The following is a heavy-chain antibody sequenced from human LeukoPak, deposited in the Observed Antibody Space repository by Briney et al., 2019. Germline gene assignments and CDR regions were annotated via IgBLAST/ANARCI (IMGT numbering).Heavy chain of an antibody. CDR3: ARERVSRFDY. J-gene: IGHJ4*02. Sequence: GGSLRLSCAASGFTFSSYAMSWVRQAPGKGLEWVSAISSSSSTIYYADSVKGRFTVSRDNAKNSLYLQMNSLRAEDTAVYYCARERVSRFDYWGQGTLVTVSS. CDR2: ISSSSSTI. D-gene: IGHD2-8*01. V-gene: IGHV3-48*01. CDR1: GFTFSSYA.